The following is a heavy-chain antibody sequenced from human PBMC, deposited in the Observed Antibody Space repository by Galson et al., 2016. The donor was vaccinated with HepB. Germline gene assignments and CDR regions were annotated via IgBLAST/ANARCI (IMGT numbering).Heavy chain of an antibody. CDR1: GASISGTNW. J-gene: IGHJ4*02. D-gene: IGHD3-22*01. Sequence: SETLSLTCAVSGASISGTNWWSWVRQPPGKGPEWIGGIYHSGSTNYNPSLKSRVTISVDKSKNQFSLKLNSVTAADTAVYYCVSNGYYSLEYWGQGTLVTVSS. CDR3: VSNGYYSLEY. CDR2: IYHSGST. V-gene: IGHV4-4*02.